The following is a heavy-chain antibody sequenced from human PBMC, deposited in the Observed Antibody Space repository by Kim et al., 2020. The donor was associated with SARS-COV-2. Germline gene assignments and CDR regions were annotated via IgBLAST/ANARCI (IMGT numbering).Heavy chain of an antibody. Sequence: ASVKVSCKASGYTFTSYGITWVRQAPGQGLEWMGWISAYNGNTNFAQKLQGRVTMITDTSTSTAYMELRSLRSDDTAVYYCARLTAEPPKRRGSFPFSYYYGLDVWGQGTTVTVSS. J-gene: IGHJ6*02. D-gene: IGHD3-10*01. V-gene: IGHV1-18*01. CDR3: ARLTAEPPKRRGSFPFSYYYGLDV. CDR1: GYTFTSYG. CDR2: ISAYNGNT.